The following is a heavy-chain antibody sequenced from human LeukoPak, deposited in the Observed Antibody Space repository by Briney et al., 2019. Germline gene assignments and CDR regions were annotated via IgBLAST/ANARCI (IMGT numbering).Heavy chain of an antibody. CDR2: MYYSENT. V-gene: IGHV4-39*01. CDR1: VDSISGSTYS. D-gene: IGHD6-19*01. J-gene: IGHJ4*02. Sequence: SETLSLTCTVSVDSISGSTYSWGSVRQPPGKGLEWIGYMYYSENTYYNPSLKSRVTISVDTSNIQFSLKLSSVTAADTAVYYCVRYRSGWYRYDYWGQGTLVTVSS. CDR3: VRYRSGWYRYDY.